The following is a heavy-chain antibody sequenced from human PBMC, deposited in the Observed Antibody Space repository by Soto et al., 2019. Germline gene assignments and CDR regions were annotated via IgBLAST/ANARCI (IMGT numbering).Heavy chain of an antibody. D-gene: IGHD2-2*01. J-gene: IGHJ6*02. V-gene: IGHV3-23*01. Sequence: EVQLLESGGDLVQPGGSLRLSCGASGFTFSDHAMTWVRQAPGKGLEWVSSISDDGDSTYYADSVKGRFTISRDNSKNTLFLQMSSLGAEDTAVYYCAKSLSTAVNYGMDVWGQGTSVTVSS. CDR1: GFTFSDHA. CDR3: AKSLSTAVNYGMDV. CDR2: ISDDGDST.